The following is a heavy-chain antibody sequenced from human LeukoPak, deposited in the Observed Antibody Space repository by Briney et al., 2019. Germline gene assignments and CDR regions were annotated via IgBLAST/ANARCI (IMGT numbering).Heavy chain of an antibody. CDR3: ARRLPGGNSAFDI. Sequence: GASVKVSCKASGGTFSSYAISWVRQAPGQGLEWMGGIIPIFGTANYAQKFQGRVTITADKSTSTAYTELSSLRSEDTAVYYCARRLPGGNSAFDIWGQGTMATVSS. CDR1: GGTFSSYA. J-gene: IGHJ3*02. V-gene: IGHV1-69*06. CDR2: IIPIFGTA. D-gene: IGHD4-23*01.